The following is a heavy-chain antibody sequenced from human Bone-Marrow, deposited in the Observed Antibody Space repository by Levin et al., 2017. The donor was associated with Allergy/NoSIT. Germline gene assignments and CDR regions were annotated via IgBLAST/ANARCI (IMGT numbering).Heavy chain of an antibody. CDR1: GFPLSTYN. J-gene: IGHJ6*02. CDR3: TRGFGVVRGDLETYTMDV. Sequence: PGGSLRLSCAASGFPLSTYNMNWVRQYPGKGLEWVSSISSSSKYIYYADSVKGRFTISRDNAKNSLSLQMNSLRADDTAVYYCTRGFGVVRGDLETYTMDVWGQGTTVTVSS. CDR2: ISSSSKYI. D-gene: IGHD3-3*01. V-gene: IGHV3-21*01.